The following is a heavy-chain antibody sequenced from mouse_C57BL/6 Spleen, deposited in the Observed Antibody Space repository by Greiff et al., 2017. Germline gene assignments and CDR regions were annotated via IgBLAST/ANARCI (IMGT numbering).Heavy chain of an antibody. CDR1: GYTFTSYW. D-gene: IGHD1-1*01. V-gene: IGHV1-5*01. CDR2: IYPGNSDT. CDR3: TRGGYYYGSSYEDAMDY. J-gene: IGHJ4*01. Sequence: EVQLQQSGTVLARPGASVKMSCKTSGYTFTSYWMHWVNQRPGQGLEWIGAIYPGNSDTSYNQKFKGKAKLTAVTSASTAYMELSSLTNEDSAVYYCTRGGYYYGSSYEDAMDYWGQGTSVTVSS.